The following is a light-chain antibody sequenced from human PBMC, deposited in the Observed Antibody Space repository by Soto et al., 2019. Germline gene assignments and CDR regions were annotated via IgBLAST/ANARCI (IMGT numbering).Light chain of an antibody. CDR1: QSVSSN. Sequence: EIVLRQSPGTLSLSPGERATLSCRASQSVSSNLAWYQQKPGQAPRLLIYGASRRATGIAARFSGSGSGTDFTLTISSLEPEDFAVYYCQQRSNWPPKITFGQGTRLEIK. CDR3: QQRSNWPPKIT. V-gene: IGKV3-11*01. J-gene: IGKJ5*01. CDR2: GAS.